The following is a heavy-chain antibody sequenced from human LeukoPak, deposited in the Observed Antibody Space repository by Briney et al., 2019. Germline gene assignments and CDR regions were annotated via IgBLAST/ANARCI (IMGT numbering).Heavy chain of an antibody. CDR1: GFTFGDYA. Sequence: GGSLRLSCTASGFTFGDYAMSWVRQAPGKGPEWVGFIRSKAYGGTTEYAASVKGRFTISRDDSKSIAYLQMNSLKTEDTAVYYCTRFQPAPYYYGMYVWGQGTTVTVSS. J-gene: IGHJ6*02. V-gene: IGHV3-49*04. CDR3: TRFQPAPYYYGMYV. CDR2: IRSKAYGGTT. D-gene: IGHD2-2*01.